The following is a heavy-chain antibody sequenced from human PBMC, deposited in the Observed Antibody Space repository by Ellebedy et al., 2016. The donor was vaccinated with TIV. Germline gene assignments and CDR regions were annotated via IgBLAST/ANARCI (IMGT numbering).Heavy chain of an antibody. CDR1: GFSFSGYA. Sequence: GEFLKISCAASGFSFSGYAMSWVRQAPGTGLEWVSSISKSGSSTYYADPDKGRFTISRDNSKNTVNLQMNSLRAEDTAVYYCAKLAGVHSWYFDYWGQGTLVTVSS. CDR3: AKLAGVHSWYFDY. J-gene: IGHJ4*02. CDR2: ISKSGSST. D-gene: IGHD2-8*02. V-gene: IGHV3-23*01.